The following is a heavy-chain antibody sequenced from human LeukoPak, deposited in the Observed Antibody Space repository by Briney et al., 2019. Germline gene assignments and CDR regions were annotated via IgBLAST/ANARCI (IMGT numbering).Heavy chain of an antibody. CDR3: ASDPNRLADNGGDYIEH. J-gene: IGHJ4*02. Sequence: GRSLRLSCAASGFTFSSYSIHWVRQAPGKGLEWVAVISYDGSHKYYADSVKGRFTISRDNSKNTVYLQMNTLRPEDTAIFYCASDPNRLADNGGDYIEHWGQGTLVTVSS. CDR1: GFTFSSYS. V-gene: IGHV3-30*19. CDR2: ISYDGSHK. D-gene: IGHD2-21*01.